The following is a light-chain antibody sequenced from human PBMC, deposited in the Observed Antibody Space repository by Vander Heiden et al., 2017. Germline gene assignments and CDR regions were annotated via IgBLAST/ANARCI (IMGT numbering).Light chain of an antibody. CDR3: SSYTTSHTGV. CDR1: SNDVGAYNY. V-gene: IGLV2-14*01. Sequence: QSALTQPASVSGSPGQSITISCTGTSNDVGAYNYVSWYQQHPGKAPKLMIYDVTNRPSGISYRFSGSKSGNTASLTISGLQAEDEADYYCSSYTTSHTGVFGGGTKLTGL. CDR2: DVT. J-gene: IGLJ2*01.